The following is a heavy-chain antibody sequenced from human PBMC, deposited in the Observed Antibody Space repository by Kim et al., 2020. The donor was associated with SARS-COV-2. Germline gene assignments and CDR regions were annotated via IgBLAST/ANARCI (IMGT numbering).Heavy chain of an antibody. V-gene: IGHV4-39*01. CDR3: AEGYNWNYGWDYYYMDV. J-gene: IGHJ6*03. D-gene: IGHD1-7*01. CDR2: IYYSGST. CDR1: GGSISSSSYY. Sequence: SETLSLTCTVSGGSISSSSYYWGWIRQPPGKGLEWIGSIYYSGSTYYNPSLKSRVTISVDTSKNQFSLKLSSVTAADTAVYYCAEGYNWNYGWDYYYMDVWGKGTTVTVSS.